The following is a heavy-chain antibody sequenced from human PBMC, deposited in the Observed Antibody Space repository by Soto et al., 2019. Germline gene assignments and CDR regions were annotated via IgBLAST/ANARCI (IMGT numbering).Heavy chain of an antibody. CDR2: IFSNDEK. CDR3: ARIPSRYFDSDPYYFDY. D-gene: IGHD3-9*01. J-gene: IGHJ4*02. V-gene: IGHV2-26*01. CDR1: GFSLSNARMG. Sequence: QVTLKESGPVLVKPTETLTLTCTVSGFSLSNARMGVSWIRQPPGKALEWLAHIFSNDEKSYSTSLKSRLTISKATSKSQVVLTMTNMDPVDTATYYCARIPSRYFDSDPYYFDYWGQGTLVTVSS.